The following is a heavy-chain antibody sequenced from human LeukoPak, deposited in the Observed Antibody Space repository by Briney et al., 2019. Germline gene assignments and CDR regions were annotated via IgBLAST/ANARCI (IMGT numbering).Heavy chain of an antibody. D-gene: IGHD2-21*02. CDR1: GYTFTGYY. J-gene: IGHJ4*02. V-gene: IGHV1-2*02. Sequence: ASVKVSCKASGYTFTGYYMHWVRQAPGQGLVWMGWINPNSGGTNYAQKFQGRVTMTRDTSISTAYMELSRLRSDDTAVYYCARDAAYCGGDCYSDYWGQGTLVTVSS. CDR2: INPNSGGT. CDR3: ARDAAYCGGDCYSDY.